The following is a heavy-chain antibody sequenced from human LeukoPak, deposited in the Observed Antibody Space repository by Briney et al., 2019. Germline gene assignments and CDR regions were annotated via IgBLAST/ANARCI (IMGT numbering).Heavy chain of an antibody. J-gene: IGHJ1*01. V-gene: IGHV4-59*13. D-gene: IGHD2-21*02. CDR1: GGPLTISY. CDR2: IYYSGVT. CDR3: VRGERCGGDCSSRQQ. Sequence: PSEPLSLTCTVSGGPLTISYWSWTRKPPGRGLEWVGYIYYSGVTNYHPSLAGRVSMSLDMSKNLISLNLDSVTAADTAVYYCVRGERCGGDCSSRQQWGQGTLVTVSS.